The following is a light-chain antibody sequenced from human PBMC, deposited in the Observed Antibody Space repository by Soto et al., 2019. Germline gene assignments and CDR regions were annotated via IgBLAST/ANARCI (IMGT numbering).Light chain of an antibody. Sequence: DMQMTQAACSLSASIGDRVTITCRANQHISYYVNWYQQRPGKAPRVLIFSASTLQSGVPSRFSGSGSGTDFTLTISRLEPEDFAVYYCKQYGSSGTFGQGTKVDIK. CDR2: SAS. CDR3: KQYGSSGT. V-gene: IGKV1-39*01. CDR1: QHISYY. J-gene: IGKJ1*01.